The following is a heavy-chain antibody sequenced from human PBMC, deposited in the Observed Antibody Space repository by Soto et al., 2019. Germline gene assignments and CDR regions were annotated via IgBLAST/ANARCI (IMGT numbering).Heavy chain of an antibody. CDR2: LYNSGST. V-gene: IGHV4-59*01. CDR3: ARDLWGYCGTDCYPLDV. Sequence: PSETLSLTCTVSGGSISRYYWSWIRQPPGKGLEWIGYLYNSGSTIYNPSLKSRVTISVDTSKNQFSLNLNSVTAADTAVYYCARDLWGYCGTDCYPLDVWGQGTTVTVS. CDR1: GGSISRYY. J-gene: IGHJ6*02. D-gene: IGHD2-21*02.